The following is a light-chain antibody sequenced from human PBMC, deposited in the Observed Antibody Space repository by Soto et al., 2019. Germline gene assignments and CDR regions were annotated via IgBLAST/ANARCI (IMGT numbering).Light chain of an antibody. CDR2: NNN. J-gene: IGLJ2*01. Sequence: QSVLTRPPSASGIPGQRVTISCSGSSSNIGSNTVNWYQQLPGTAPKLLIYNNNQRPSGVPDRFSGSKSGTSASLAISGLQSEDEADYHCAGWDDSLNGVVFGGGTKVTVL. CDR3: AGWDDSLNGVV. V-gene: IGLV1-44*01. CDR1: SSNIGSNT.